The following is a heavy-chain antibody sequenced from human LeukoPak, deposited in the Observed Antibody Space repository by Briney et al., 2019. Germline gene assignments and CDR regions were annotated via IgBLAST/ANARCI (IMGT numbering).Heavy chain of an antibody. CDR3: ARDLLTYYYDSSGYYPDY. CDR1: GFTFSSYA. CDR2: ISYDGSNK. V-gene: IGHV3-30-3*01. D-gene: IGHD3-22*01. Sequence: PGGSLRLSCAASGFTFSSYAMHWVRQAPGKGLEWVAVISYDGSNKYYADSVKGRFTISRDNSKNTLYLQMNSLRAEDTAVYYCARDLLTYYYDSSGYYPDYWGQGTLVTVSS. J-gene: IGHJ4*02.